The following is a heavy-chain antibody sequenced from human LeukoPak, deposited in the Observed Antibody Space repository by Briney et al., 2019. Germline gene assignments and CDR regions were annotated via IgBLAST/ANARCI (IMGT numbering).Heavy chain of an antibody. V-gene: IGHV4-39*01. CDR1: GDSIRRDNYY. CDR3: ATHPLLDY. J-gene: IGHJ4*02. CDR2: IYYSGST. D-gene: IGHD3-16*02. Sequence: XETLSLTCTVSGDSIRRDNYYWGWIRQPPGKGLEWMGSIYYSGSTYYNPSLKSRVSISVDPSKSQFSLKLTSVTAADTAVYYCATHPLLDYWGQGSLVTVSS.